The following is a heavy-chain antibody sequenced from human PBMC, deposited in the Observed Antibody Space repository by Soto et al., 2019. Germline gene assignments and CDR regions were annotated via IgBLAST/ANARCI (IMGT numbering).Heavy chain of an antibody. Sequence: QVQLVQSGAEVKKPGASVKVSCKASGYTFTSYGISWVRQAPGQGLEWMGWISAYNGNTNYAQKLQGRVTMTTDTTTRTAYMALRSLRSQDTAVYYCARSKGGYAHIDSWGQGTLVTVSS. D-gene: IGHD3-16*01. CDR3: ARSKGGYAHIDS. CDR1: GYTFTSYG. J-gene: IGHJ4*02. CDR2: ISAYNGNT. V-gene: IGHV1-18*01.